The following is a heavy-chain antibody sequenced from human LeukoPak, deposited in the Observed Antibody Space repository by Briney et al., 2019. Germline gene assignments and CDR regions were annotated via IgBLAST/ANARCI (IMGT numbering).Heavy chain of an antibody. CDR3: ARLNEYGGNGILI. D-gene: IGHD4-23*01. J-gene: IGHJ4*02. Sequence: SETLSLTCAVSGYSISSGYYWGWIRQPPGKGLEWIGIIYHSGSTYYNPSLKSRVTISVDTSKNQFSLKLSSVTAEDPAVYYCARLNEYGGNGILIWGQGTLVTVSS. V-gene: IGHV4-38-2*01. CDR1: GYSISSGYY. CDR2: IYHSGST.